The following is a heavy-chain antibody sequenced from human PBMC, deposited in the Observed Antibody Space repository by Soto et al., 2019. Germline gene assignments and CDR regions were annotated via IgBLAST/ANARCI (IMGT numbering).Heavy chain of an antibody. Sequence: SETLSLTCAVYGGSFSGYYWSWIRQPPGKGLEWIGEINHSGSTNYNPSLKSRVTISVDTSKNQFSLKLSSVTAADTAVYYCARQWSVSVIVVPYAFDIWGQGTMVT. CDR2: INHSGST. D-gene: IGHD3-22*01. CDR1: GGSFSGYY. CDR3: ARQWSVSVIVVPYAFDI. V-gene: IGHV4-34*01. J-gene: IGHJ3*02.